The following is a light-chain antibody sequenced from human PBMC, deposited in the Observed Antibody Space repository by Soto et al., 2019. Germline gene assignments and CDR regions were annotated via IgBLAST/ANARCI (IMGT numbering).Light chain of an antibody. V-gene: IGLV3-21*02. CDR1: SIGSKS. CDR2: DDT. CDR3: QVWDGRSFQGV. J-gene: IGLJ1*01. Sequence: SYELTQPPSVSVAPGQTASIACGGDSIGSKSVNWYQQRPGQAPVVVVYDDTDRPTGIPERFSSSNSGNTATLTITRVEAGDEADYYCQVWDGRSFQGVFGPGTKVTVL.